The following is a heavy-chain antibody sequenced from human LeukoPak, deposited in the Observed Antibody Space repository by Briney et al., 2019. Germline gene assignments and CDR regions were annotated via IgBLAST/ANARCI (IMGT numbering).Heavy chain of an antibody. J-gene: IGHJ4*02. CDR1: GGSISSSNW. D-gene: IGHD2-15*01. V-gene: IGHV4-4*02. CDR2: IYHSGST. Sequence: PLETLSLTCAVSGGSISSSNWWSWVLQPPGKGLEWIGEIYHSGSTNYNPSFKSRVTISVDKSKNQFSLKLSSVTAADTAVYYCARDLNEDIPFDYWGQGTLVTVSS. CDR3: ARDLNEDIPFDY.